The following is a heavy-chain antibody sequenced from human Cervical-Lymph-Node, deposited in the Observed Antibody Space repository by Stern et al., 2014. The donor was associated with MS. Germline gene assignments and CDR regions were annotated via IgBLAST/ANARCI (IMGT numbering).Heavy chain of an antibody. J-gene: IGHJ4*02. CDR2: LIPLFGTA. V-gene: IGHV1-69*01. D-gene: IGHD5-18*01. Sequence: MQLVESGAEVKKPGSSVKVSCKASGGTFSSSAISWVRQAPGQGLEWMGGLIPLFGTANYAQKFRGRVTITADESTSTAYMDLSSLRSEDTAVYYCARELSQLWVYGGQGPWSPSPQ. CDR3: ARELSQLWVY. CDR1: GGTFSSSA.